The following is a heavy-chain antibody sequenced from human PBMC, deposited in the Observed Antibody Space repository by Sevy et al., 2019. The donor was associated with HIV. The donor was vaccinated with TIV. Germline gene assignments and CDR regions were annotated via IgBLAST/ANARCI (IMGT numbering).Heavy chain of an antibody. Sequence: ASVKVSCKASGGTFINYAVTWVRQAPGQELEWMGGFIPMFDTTNSAQKFQGRVTLTADGSTSTAYMELSSLRSEDTAVYYCASSYFDSSGYSPLFYYGMDVWGQGTTVTVSS. D-gene: IGHD3-22*01. CDR2: FIPMFDTT. CDR3: ASSYFDSSGYSPLFYYGMDV. V-gene: IGHV1-69*13. CDR1: GGTFINYA. J-gene: IGHJ6*02.